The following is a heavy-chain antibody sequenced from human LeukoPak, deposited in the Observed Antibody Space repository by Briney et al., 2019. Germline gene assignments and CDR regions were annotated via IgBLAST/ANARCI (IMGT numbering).Heavy chain of an antibody. J-gene: IGHJ6*02. CDR2: ISAYNGNT. CDR3: ARAYLPDILTGYPINGMDV. CDR1: GYTFTSYG. Sequence: ASVKVSCKASGYTFTSYGISWVRQAPGQGLEWMGWISAYNGNTNYAQKLQGRVTMTTDTSTSTAYMELRSLRSEDTAVYYCARAYLPDILTGYPINGMDVWGQGTTVTVSS. V-gene: IGHV1-18*01. D-gene: IGHD3-9*01.